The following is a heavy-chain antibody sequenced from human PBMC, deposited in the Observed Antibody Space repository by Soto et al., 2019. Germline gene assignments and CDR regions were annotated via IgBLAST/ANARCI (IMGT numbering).Heavy chain of an antibody. D-gene: IGHD6-19*01. CDR3: ARGRGSGWNYYGMDV. J-gene: IGHJ6*02. V-gene: IGHV6-1*01. Sequence: SQTLSLTCVISGDSVSSNTAAWNWIRQSPSRGLEWLGRTYYRSKWYNDYAGSVKSRISINPDTSNNQVSLQLNSVTPEDTAVYFCARGRGSGWNYYGMDVWGQGTTVTVSS. CDR2: TYYRSKWYN. CDR1: GDSVSSNTAA.